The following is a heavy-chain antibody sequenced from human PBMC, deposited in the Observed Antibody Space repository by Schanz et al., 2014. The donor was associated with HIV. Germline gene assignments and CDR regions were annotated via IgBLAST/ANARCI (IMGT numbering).Heavy chain of an antibody. J-gene: IGHJ5*02. V-gene: IGHV3-9*01. CDR1: GFKFDDYD. Sequence: EVQLAESGGGLVQPGRSLRLFCEASGFKFDDYDMHWVRQVPGKGLEWVSSISWNSGSRGYADSVKGRFTISRDNDNDSLYLQMNSLRVEDTALYYCVKDSGTLVSGARWFDPWGQGTQVTVSS. D-gene: IGHD6-19*01. CDR2: ISWNSGSR. CDR3: VKDSGTLVSGARWFDP.